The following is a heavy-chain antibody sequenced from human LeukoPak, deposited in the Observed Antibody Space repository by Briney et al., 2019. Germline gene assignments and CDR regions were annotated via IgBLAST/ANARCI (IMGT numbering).Heavy chain of an antibody. CDR2: ITPSDGA. CDR3: ARDRYGDGFAHFDY. V-gene: IGHV1-2*02. D-gene: IGHD5-24*01. J-gene: IGHJ4*02. Sequence: GASVKVSCKSSGYTSTAYAMHWVRQAPGQGLKWMGWITPSDGANYAQKFQGRVTMTRDTSMSTAYMDLNRLTSDDTAVYFCARDRYGDGFAHFDYWGQGTLVTVSS. CDR1: GYTSTAYA.